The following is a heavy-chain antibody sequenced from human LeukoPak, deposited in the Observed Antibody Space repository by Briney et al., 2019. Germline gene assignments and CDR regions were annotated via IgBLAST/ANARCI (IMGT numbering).Heavy chain of an antibody. D-gene: IGHD6-19*01. CDR2: ISWNSGSI. CDR1: GFTFDDYA. Sequence: PGRSLRLSCAASGFTFDDYAMHWVRQAPGKGLEWVSGISWNSGSIGYADSVKGRFTISRDNAKNSLYLQMNSLRAEDTALYYCAKMSGYSSGWYQRWGQGTLVTVSS. V-gene: IGHV3-9*01. J-gene: IGHJ1*01. CDR3: AKMSGYSSGWYQR.